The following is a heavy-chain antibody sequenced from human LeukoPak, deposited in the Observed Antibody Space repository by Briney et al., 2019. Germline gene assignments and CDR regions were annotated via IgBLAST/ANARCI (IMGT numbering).Heavy chain of an antibody. CDR3: AKHLRRRFFSKTLGSDP. Sequence: GGSLRLSCAASGFTFSSYNMNWVRQAPGKGLEWVSSITSGSSYRFYADSVKGRFTISRDNAKNSLYLQMNSLRAEDTAVYYCAKHLRRRFFSKTLGSDPWGQGTLVTVSS. V-gene: IGHV3-21*01. CDR1: GFTFSSYN. CDR2: ITSGSSYR. D-gene: IGHD3-3*01. J-gene: IGHJ5*02.